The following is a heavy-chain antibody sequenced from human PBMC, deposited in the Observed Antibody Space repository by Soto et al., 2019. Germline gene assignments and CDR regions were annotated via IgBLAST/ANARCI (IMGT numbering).Heavy chain of an antibody. CDR2: IYYSGST. Sequence: QVQLQESGPGLVKPSQTLSLTCTVSGGSISSGDYYWSWIRQPPGKGLEWIGYIYYSGSTYYNPSLKSRVTISVDTSKNQFSLKLSSVTASDTAVYYCASQEYYYDSSGSYFGAFDIWGQGTMVTVSS. J-gene: IGHJ3*02. D-gene: IGHD3-22*01. V-gene: IGHV4-30-4*01. CDR1: GGSISSGDYY. CDR3: ASQEYYYDSSGSYFGAFDI.